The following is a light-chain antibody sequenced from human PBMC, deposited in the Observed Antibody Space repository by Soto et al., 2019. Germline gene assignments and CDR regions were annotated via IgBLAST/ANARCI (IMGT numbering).Light chain of an antibody. Sequence: DIQMTQSPSSVSASVGDRVTITCRASQAINNWLAWYQRKPGKAPNLLIFATSNLQSGVPSRFSGSGSGTDFTLTISSLQPEDSATYYCQQVNSFPITFGHGTRLEI. CDR3: QQVNSFPIT. CDR2: ATS. J-gene: IGKJ5*01. CDR1: QAINNW. V-gene: IGKV1-12*01.